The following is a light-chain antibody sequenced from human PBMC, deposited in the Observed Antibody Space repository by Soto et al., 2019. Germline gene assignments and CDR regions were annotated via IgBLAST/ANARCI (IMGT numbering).Light chain of an antibody. CDR1: SSDVGGYNY. V-gene: IGLV2-14*01. CDR3: SSYTSSSTWV. CDR2: DVS. J-gene: IGLJ1*01. Sequence: QSALTQPASVSGSPGQSITISCTGTSSDVGGYNYVSWHQQHPGKAPKLMIYDVSNRPSGVSNRFSGSKSGNTASLTISGLQAEDEADYYCSSYTSSSTWVFGTGTKLTVL.